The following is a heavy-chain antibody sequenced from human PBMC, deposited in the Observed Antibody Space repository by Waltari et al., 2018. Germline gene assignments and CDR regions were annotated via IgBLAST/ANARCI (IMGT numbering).Heavy chain of an antibody. CDR1: AVFVSGNY. CDR2: IYSGGST. Sequence: EVQLVESGGGLIQPGGSLGLSCAAPAVFVSGNYMSWVRQAPGRGLEWVSLIYSGGSTYYADSVKGRFTISRDNSKNTLYLQMDSLSVEDTAVYYCARWQQWPVRAFDYWGQGTLVTVSS. J-gene: IGHJ4*02. V-gene: IGHV3-53*01. D-gene: IGHD6-19*01. CDR3: ARWQQWPVRAFDY.